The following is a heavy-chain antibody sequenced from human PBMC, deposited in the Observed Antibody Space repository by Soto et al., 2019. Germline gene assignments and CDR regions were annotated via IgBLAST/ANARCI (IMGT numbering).Heavy chain of an antibody. J-gene: IGHJ4*02. CDR1: GFTFSSYG. CDR2: ISFDGSNK. Sequence: GGSLRLSCAAPGFTFSSYGMHWVRQAPGKGLEWVAVISFDGSNKYYADSVKGRFTISRDNSKNTLYLQMNSLRAEDTAVYYCAKDSGFGELFEPIDYWGQGTLVTVSS. D-gene: IGHD3-10*01. CDR3: AKDSGFGELFEPIDY. V-gene: IGHV3-30*18.